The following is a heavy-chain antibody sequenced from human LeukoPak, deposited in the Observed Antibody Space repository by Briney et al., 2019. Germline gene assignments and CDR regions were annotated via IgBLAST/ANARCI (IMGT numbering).Heavy chain of an antibody. V-gene: IGHV3-9*01. CDR1: GFTFGDYP. J-gene: IGHJ6*03. Sequence: GGSLRLSCGASGFTFGDYPMHWVRQVPGKGLEWVSGINWNGGSIGYADSVKGRFTISRDNAKNSLYLQMNSLRAEDTALYYCAKDGRFSGSPYFYYMDVWGKGTTITVS. CDR2: INWNGGSI. CDR3: AKDGRFSGSPYFYYMDV. D-gene: IGHD1-26*01.